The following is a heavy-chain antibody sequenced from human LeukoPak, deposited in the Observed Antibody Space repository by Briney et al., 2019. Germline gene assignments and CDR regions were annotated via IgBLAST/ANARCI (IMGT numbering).Heavy chain of an antibody. J-gene: IGHJ4*02. CDR3: ARGASGSYY. D-gene: IGHD1-26*01. CDR1: GYTFTSYA. Sequence: ASVKVSCKASGYTFTSYAMHWVRQAPGQRLEWMGWINAGNGNTKYSQKFQGRVTMTTDTSTSTAYMELRSLRSDDTAVYYCARGASGSYYWGQGTLVTVSS. V-gene: IGHV1-3*01. CDR2: INAGNGNT.